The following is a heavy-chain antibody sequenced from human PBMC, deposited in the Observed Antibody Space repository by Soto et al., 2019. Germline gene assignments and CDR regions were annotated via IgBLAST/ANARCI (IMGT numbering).Heavy chain of an antibody. J-gene: IGHJ5*02. V-gene: IGHV5-51*01. CDR2: TYPGDSDT. D-gene: IGHD3-22*01. CDR3: ARRNYYDSSGSENWFDP. Sequence: GESLKISCKGSGYSFTSYWIGWVRQMPGKGLEWMGITYPGDSDTRYSPSFQGQVTISADKSISTAYLQWSSLKASDTALYYCARRNYYDSSGSENWFDPWGQGTLVTVSS. CDR1: GYSFTSYW.